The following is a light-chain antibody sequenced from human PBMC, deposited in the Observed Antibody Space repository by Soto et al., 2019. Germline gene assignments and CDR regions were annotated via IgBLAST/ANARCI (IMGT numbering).Light chain of an antibody. Sequence: EILMTQSPVTLSVSPGERATLSCRASQSVSSNLAWYQQKPGQAPRLLIYGASTRATGIPARFSGSGSGTEFTLTISSLQSEDFAVYYCQQYNNWPPCTFGQGTKVDIK. CDR2: GAS. V-gene: IGKV3-15*01. CDR1: QSVSSN. CDR3: QQYNNWPPCT. J-gene: IGKJ1*01.